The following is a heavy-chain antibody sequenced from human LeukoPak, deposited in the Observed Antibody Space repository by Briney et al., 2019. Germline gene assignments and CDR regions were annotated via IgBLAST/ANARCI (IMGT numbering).Heavy chain of an antibody. Sequence: SETLSLTCAVSGGSIISTNWWAWFRQSPGKGLEWIGEVYYSGSTHYNPSLKSRLTILVDKSKNQFSLNLNSVTAADTAVYYCARLEYFYDSSGYYFLFDQWGQGTPVTVSS. CDR1: GGSIISTNW. CDR3: ARLEYFYDSSGYYFLFDQ. V-gene: IGHV4-4*02. J-gene: IGHJ4*02. D-gene: IGHD3-22*01. CDR2: VYYSGST.